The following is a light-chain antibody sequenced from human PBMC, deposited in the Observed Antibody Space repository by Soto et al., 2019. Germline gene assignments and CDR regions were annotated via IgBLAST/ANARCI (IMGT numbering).Light chain of an antibody. Sequence: EIVLTQSPGTLSSSPGGRATLSCRASQTVTSNYLAWYQQKRGQAPRLLIWGASIRAADLPDRFSGGGSGTDFTLIISRLEAEDFAIYYCHQYGSSPGSFGQGTKVEIK. CDR3: HQYGSSPGS. CDR1: QTVTSNY. CDR2: GAS. J-gene: IGKJ1*01. V-gene: IGKV3-20*01.